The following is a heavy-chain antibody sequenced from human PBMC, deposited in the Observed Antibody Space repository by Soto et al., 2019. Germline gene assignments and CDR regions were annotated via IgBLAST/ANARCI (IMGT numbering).Heavy chain of an antibody. Sequence: ASVKVSCKASGYTFTSYGISWVRQAPGQGLEWMGWISAYNGNTNYAQKLQGRVTMTTDTSTSTAYMWLRSLRSDDTAVYYCARDNWIQPLDFWSGYYFSYYYYMDVWGKGTTVTVSS. J-gene: IGHJ6*03. CDR2: ISAYNGNT. V-gene: IGHV1-18*01. D-gene: IGHD3-3*01. CDR3: ARDNWIQPLDFWSGYYFSYYYYMDV. CDR1: GYTFTSYG.